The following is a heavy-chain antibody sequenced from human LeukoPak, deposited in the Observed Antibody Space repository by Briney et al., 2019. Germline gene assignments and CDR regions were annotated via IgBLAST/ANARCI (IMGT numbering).Heavy chain of an antibody. CDR1: GYTFTSYG. Sequence: GASVKVSCKASGYTFTSYGISWVRQAPGQGLEWMGWISAYNGNTTYAQKLQGRVTMTTDTSTSTAYMELRSLRSDDTAVYYCARGITMVRGVTPYNWFDPWGQGTLVTVSS. CDR2: ISAYNGNT. CDR3: ARGITMVRGVTPYNWFDP. D-gene: IGHD3-10*01. J-gene: IGHJ5*02. V-gene: IGHV1-18*01.